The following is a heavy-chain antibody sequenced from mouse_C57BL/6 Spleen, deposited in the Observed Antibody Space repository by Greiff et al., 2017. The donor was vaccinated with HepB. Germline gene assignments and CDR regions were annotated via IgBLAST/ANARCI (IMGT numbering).Heavy chain of an antibody. D-gene: IGHD2-1*01. V-gene: IGHV1-80*01. CDR3: AREGVYGNYVFDY. Sequence: QVQLQQSGAELVKPGASVKISCKASGYAFSSYWMNWVKQRPGKGLEWIGQIYPGDGDTNYNGKFKGKATLNADKSSSPAYMQLSSLTSEGSAVYFCAREGVYGNYVFDYWGQGTTLTVSS. CDR1: GYAFSSYW. J-gene: IGHJ2*01. CDR2: IYPGDGDT.